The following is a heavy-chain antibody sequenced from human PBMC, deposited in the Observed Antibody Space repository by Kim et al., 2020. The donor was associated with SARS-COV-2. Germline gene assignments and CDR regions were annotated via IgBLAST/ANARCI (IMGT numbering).Heavy chain of an antibody. D-gene: IGHD6-19*01. V-gene: IGHV3-72*01. CDR1: GFTFSDYY. CDR3: ARKTHGSGWTHFDF. Sequence: GGSLRLSCAASGFTFSDYYMDWVRQAPGKGLEWVGRIRDKANSHTKEYAASVKVRFTISRDDSSLYLQMNSLIIEDTAVYFCARKTHGSGWTHFDFWGQGTLVTVSS. CDR2: IRDKANSHTK. J-gene: IGHJ4*02.